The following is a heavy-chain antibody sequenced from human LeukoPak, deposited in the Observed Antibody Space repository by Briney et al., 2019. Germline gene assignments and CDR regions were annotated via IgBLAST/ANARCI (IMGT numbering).Heavy chain of an antibody. CDR1: GYTFTSYD. V-gene: IGHV1-8*03. J-gene: IGHJ3*02. CDR2: MNPNSGNT. CDR3: ARGGRYFDWLSLWGDAFDI. Sequence: GASVKVSCKASGYTFTSYDINWVRQATGQGLEWMGWMNPNSGNTGYAQKFQGRVTITRNTSISTAYMELSSLRSEDTAVYYCARGGRYFDWLSLWGDAFDIWGQGTMVTVSS. D-gene: IGHD3-9*01.